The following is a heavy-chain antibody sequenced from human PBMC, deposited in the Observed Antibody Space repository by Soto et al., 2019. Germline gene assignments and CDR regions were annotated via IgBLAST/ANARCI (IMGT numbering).Heavy chain of an antibody. Sequence: SETLSLTCTVSGGSINSYFWSWIRQSPGKGLEWIGHIYYSGSTSYSPSLKSRVPISVDTSKNQFSLEVHSVTAADTAVYYCARAGTNMVQFDYWGQGTLVTVSA. J-gene: IGHJ4*02. D-gene: IGHD3-10*01. V-gene: IGHV4-59*01. CDR3: ARAGTNMVQFDY. CDR1: GGSINSYF. CDR2: IYYSGST.